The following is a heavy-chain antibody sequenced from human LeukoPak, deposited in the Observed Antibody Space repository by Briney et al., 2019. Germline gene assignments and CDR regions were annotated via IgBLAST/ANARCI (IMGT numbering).Heavy chain of an antibody. CDR1: GGTFSSYA. CDR3: AFTTGRISGSYHYYFDY. Sequence: GASVKVSCKASGGTFSSYAISWVRQASGQGLEWMGGIIPIFGTANYAQKFQGRVTITTDESTSTAYMELSSLRSEDTAVYYCAFTTGRISGSYHYYFDYWGQGTLVTVSS. V-gene: IGHV1-69*05. CDR2: IIPIFGTA. J-gene: IGHJ4*02. D-gene: IGHD1-26*01.